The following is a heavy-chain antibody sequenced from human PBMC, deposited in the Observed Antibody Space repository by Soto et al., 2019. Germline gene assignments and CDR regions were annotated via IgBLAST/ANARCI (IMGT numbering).Heavy chain of an antibody. CDR2: ISAYNGNT. Sequence: ASVKVSCKASGYTFTSYGISWVRQAPGQGLEWMGWISAYNGNTNYAQKLQGRVTMTTGTSTSTAYMELRSLRSDDTAVYYCVRDFGSSSEGGMDAWGQGTTVTVSS. V-gene: IGHV1-18*01. D-gene: IGHD6-6*01. CDR3: VRDFGSSSEGGMDA. CDR1: GYTFTSYG. J-gene: IGHJ6*02.